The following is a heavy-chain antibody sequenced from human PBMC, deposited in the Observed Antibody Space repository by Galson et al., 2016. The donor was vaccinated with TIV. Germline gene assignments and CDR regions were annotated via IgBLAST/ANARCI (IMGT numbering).Heavy chain of an antibody. J-gene: IGHJ6*02. V-gene: IGHV1-18*04. D-gene: IGHD3-22*01. CDR1: GYTFSKYG. CDR3: ARDRGSMTMILVVDYYYGMDV. CDR2: ISGHSGNT. Sequence: SGYTFSKYGISWVRRAPGQGPEWMGWISGHSGNTDYARKFQGRLVMTTDTSTGTAFMEVRSLTSDDTAVYYCARDRGSMTMILVVDYYYGMDVWGQGTTVTVSS.